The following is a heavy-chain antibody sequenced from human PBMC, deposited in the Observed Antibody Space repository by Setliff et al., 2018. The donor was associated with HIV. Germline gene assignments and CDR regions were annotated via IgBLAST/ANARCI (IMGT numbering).Heavy chain of an antibody. Sequence: GASVKVSCKASGYTFTSYGISWVRQAPGQWLEWMGWISVYNGNANYAQTVQGRVTMTTDTSTSTVYMELRSLRSEDTALYYCAGSILTGYYTFGADYWGQGTLVTVSS. J-gene: IGHJ4*02. V-gene: IGHV1-18*01. CDR1: GYTFTSYG. D-gene: IGHD3-9*01. CDR2: ISVYNGNA. CDR3: AGSILTGYYTFGADY.